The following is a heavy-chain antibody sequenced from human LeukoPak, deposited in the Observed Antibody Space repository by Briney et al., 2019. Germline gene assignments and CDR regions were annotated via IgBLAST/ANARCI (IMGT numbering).Heavy chain of an antibody. CDR2: IYYSGST. J-gene: IGHJ4*02. V-gene: IGHV4-59*08. Sequence: SETLSLTCTVSGGSISSYYWSWIRQPPGKGLEWIGYIYYSGSTNYNPSLKSRVTISVDTSKNQFSLKLSSVTAADTAVYYCARLGITGPEDYWGQGTLVTVSS. CDR3: ARLGITGPEDY. D-gene: IGHD1-20*01. CDR1: GGSISSYY.